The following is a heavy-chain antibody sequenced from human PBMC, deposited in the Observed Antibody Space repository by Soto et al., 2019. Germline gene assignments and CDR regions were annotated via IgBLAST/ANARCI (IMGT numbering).Heavy chain of an antibody. CDR2: INHSGST. J-gene: IGHJ3*02. CDR1: GGSFSGYY. D-gene: IGHD3-3*01. V-gene: IGHV4-34*01. Sequence: QVQLQQWGAGLLKPSETLSLTCAVYGGSFSGYYWSWIRQPPGKGLEWIGEINHSGSTNYNPSLKSRVTISVDTSKNQFSLKLSSVTAADTAVYYCAAYYDFWSGYLEGAFDIWGQGTMVTVSS. CDR3: AAYYDFWSGYLEGAFDI.